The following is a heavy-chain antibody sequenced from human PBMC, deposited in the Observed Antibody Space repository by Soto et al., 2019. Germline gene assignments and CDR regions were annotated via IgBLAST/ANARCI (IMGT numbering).Heavy chain of an antibody. CDR2: IYFTGST. V-gene: IGHV4-61*01. J-gene: IGHJ5*02. CDR1: VGGVSSGTYY. Sequence: SGSLSLTCTVSVGGVSSGTYYGSWIGQPPGKGLEWIGHIYFTGSTNYNPSLKSRVTMSLDTSRNQFSLKLSSVTAADTAVYYCTRGPPRVQWFDPWGLGTLVTVSS. CDR3: TRGPPRVQWFDP.